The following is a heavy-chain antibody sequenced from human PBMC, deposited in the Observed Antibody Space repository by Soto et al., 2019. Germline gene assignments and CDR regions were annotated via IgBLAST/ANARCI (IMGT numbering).Heavy chain of an antibody. Sequence: QAHLVESGGGVVQPGRSLRLSCAASGFTLTSYGMHWVRQAPGTRMVWVAVISYDGGLQHYADSVKGRFTISSDNSKNMVLLQMTSLRAEDTAVYYGVSDRVYGHASVPYSWGQGTLVSVSS. V-gene: IGHV3-30*03. CDR1: GFTLTSYG. CDR2: ISYDGGLQ. D-gene: IGHD6-13*01. J-gene: IGHJ4*02. CDR3: VSDRVYGHASVPYS.